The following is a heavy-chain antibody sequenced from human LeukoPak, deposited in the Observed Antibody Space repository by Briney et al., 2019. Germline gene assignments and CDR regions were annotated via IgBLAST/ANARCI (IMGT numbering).Heavy chain of an antibody. CDR1: GGSISSSS. CDR3: ARDSAALRSGVLDY. Sequence: ETLSLTCTVSGGSISSSSYYWGWIRQPPGKGLEWVSSISSSSSYIYYADSVKGRFTISRDNAKNSLYLQMNSLRAEDTAVYYCARDSAALRSGVLDYWGQGTLVTVSS. D-gene: IGHD2-2*02. V-gene: IGHV3-21*01. J-gene: IGHJ4*02. CDR2: ISSSSSYI.